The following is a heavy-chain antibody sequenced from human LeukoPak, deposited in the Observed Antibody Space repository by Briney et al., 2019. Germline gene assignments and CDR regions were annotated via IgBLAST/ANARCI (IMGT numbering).Heavy chain of an antibody. CDR2: IIINGGRT. D-gene: IGHD5-24*01. CDR1: GFTFSSNT. V-gene: IGHV3-64D*09. Sequence: GGSLRLSCSVSGFTFSSNTMHWVRQAPGKGREYVSSIIINGGRTYYADSVKGRFTISRDNSKDTLYLQRSSLRPEDTAVYYCVKDQWLAHWGEGTLASVSS. CDR3: VKDQWLAH. J-gene: IGHJ4*02.